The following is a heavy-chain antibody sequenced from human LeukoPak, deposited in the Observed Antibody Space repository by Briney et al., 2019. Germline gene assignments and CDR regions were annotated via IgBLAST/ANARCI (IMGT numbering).Heavy chain of an antibody. Sequence: GRSLRLSCAASGFTYSYSMHWVRQAPGKGLEWVTAISDDETYKFYADSVKGRFTISRDNSKNTLYLQMNSLRVEDTAIYYCTRGMLLRPPDYWGQGMLVTVSS. D-gene: IGHD2-15*01. CDR3: TRGMLLRPPDY. CDR2: ISDDETYK. CDR1: GFTYSYS. V-gene: IGHV3-30-3*01. J-gene: IGHJ4*02.